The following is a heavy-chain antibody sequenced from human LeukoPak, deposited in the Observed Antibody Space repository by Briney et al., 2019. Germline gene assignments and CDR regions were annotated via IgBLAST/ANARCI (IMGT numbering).Heavy chain of an antibody. V-gene: IGHV1-58*02. CDR1: GFTFTSSA. J-gene: IGHJ6*03. CDR3: AADREVGYYHMDV. Sequence: ASVRVSCKASGFTFTSSAMQWVRQARGQRLEWIGWIVVGSGNTNYAQKFQERVTITRDMSTSTAYMELSSLRSEDTAVYCCAADREVGYYHMDVWGKGTTVTVSS. CDR2: IVVGSGNT.